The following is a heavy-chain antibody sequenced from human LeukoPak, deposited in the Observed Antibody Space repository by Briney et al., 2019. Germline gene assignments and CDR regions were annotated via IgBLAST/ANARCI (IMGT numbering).Heavy chain of an antibody. D-gene: IGHD3-22*01. CDR2: INPSGGST. J-gene: IGHJ4*02. V-gene: IGHV1-46*01. CDR1: GYTFTSYY. CDR3: ARGYYDSSGYYLESSDY. Sequence: EASVKVSCKASGYTFTSYYMHWVRQAPGQGLEWMGIINPSGGSTSYAQKFQGRVTMTRDTSTSTVYMELSSLRSEDTAVYYCARGYYDSSGYYLESSDYWGQGTLVTVSS.